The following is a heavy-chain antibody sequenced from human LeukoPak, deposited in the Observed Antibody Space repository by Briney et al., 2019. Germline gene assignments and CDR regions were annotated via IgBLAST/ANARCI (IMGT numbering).Heavy chain of an antibody. D-gene: IGHD7-27*01. CDR2: IYHSGST. Sequence: SETLSLTCTVSGASISNTGYYWGWIRQPPGTGLEQIGNIYHSGSTNYSPSLKSRVTLSVDTSKNQFSLKLSSVTAADTAVYYCAGLLNGGASHWFDPWGQGTLVTVSS. CDR3: AGLLNGGASHWFDP. V-gene: IGHV4-39*01. CDR1: GASISNTGYY. J-gene: IGHJ5*02.